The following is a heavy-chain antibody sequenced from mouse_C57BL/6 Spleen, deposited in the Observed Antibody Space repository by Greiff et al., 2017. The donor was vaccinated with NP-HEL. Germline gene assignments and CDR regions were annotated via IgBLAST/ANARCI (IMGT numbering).Heavy chain of an antibody. Sequence: DVKLVESEGGLVQPGSSMKLSCTASGFTFSDYYMAWVRQVPEKGLEWVANINYDGSSTYYLDSLKSRFIISRDNAKNILYLQMSSLKYEDTATYYCARGLGSFAYWGQGTLVTVSA. CDR1: GFTFSDYY. CDR3: ARGLGSFAY. V-gene: IGHV5-16*01. D-gene: IGHD3-3*01. CDR2: INYDGSST. J-gene: IGHJ3*01.